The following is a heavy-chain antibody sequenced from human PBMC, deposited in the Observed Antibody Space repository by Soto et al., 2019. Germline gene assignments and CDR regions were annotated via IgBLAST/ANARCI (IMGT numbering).Heavy chain of an antibody. CDR2: IYYSGST. CDR1: GGSISSSSYY. CDR3: ARHMAPLLWFGELLTEFTPFDY. D-gene: IGHD3-10*01. V-gene: IGHV4-39*01. J-gene: IGHJ4*02. Sequence: QLQLQESGPGLVKPSETLSLTCTVSGGSISSSSYYWGWIRQPPGKGLEWIGSIYYSGSTYYNPSLKSRVTISVDTSKNQFSLKLSSVTAADTAVYYCARHMAPLLWFGELLTEFTPFDYWGQGTLVTVSS.